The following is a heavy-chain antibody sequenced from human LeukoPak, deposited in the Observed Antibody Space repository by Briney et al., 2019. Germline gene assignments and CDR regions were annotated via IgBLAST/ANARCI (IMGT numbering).Heavy chain of an antibody. CDR1: GFNLNDYT. CDR2: LTWNGQIT. V-gene: IGHV3-43*01. J-gene: IGHJ5*02. Sequence: PGGSLRLSCVDPGFNLNDYTMHWVRHIPGKGLGWVALLTWNGQITSYGESVKGRLNISRDDRKNTLYLEMSRLNFDDTGIKDGIDGATWGYFGSWGRGTLVSVST. D-gene: IGHD2-15*01. CDR3: IDGATWGYFGS.